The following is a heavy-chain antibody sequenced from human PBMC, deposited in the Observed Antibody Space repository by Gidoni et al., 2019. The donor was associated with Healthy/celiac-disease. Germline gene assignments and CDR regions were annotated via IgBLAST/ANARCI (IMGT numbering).Heavy chain of an antibody. V-gene: IGHV1-2*02. CDR1: GYTFTGYY. CDR2: INPNSGGT. J-gene: IGHJ4*02. Sequence: QVQLVQSGAEVKKPGASVKVSCKASGYTFTGYYMHWVRQAPGQGREWMGWINPNSGGTNYAQKFQGRVTMTRDTSISTAYMELSRLRSDDTAVYYCAREPLYCSSTSCYTDIDYWGQGTLVTVSS. D-gene: IGHD2-2*02. CDR3: AREPLYCSSTSCYTDIDY.